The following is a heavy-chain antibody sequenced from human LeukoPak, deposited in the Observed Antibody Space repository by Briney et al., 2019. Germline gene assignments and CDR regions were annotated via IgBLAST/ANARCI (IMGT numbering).Heavy chain of an antibody. CDR2: IYNSESI. V-gene: IGHV4-39*07. CDR3: ARDRLSVGAFDI. Sequence: PSETLSLTCTVSGGSINSVSYYWVWIRQPPGKGLEWIGSIYNSESIYSKPFLRSRVTISLDTSTNQFYLKLSSVTAADTALYFCARDRLSVGAFDIWGQGTMVTVSS. J-gene: IGHJ3*02. D-gene: IGHD1-26*01. CDR1: GGSINSVSYY.